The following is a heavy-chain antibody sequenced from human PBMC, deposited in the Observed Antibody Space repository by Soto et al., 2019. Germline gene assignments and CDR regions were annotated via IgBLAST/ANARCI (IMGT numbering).Heavy chain of an antibody. Sequence: SVKVSCKASGGTFSSYAISWVRQAPGQGLEWMGGIIPIFGTADYAQKFQGRVTITADESTSTAYMELSSLRSEDTAVYYCAIRVGATKNYYYGMDVWGQGTTVTVSS. CDR3: AIRVGATKNYYYGMDV. CDR1: GGTFSSYA. CDR2: IIPIFGTA. V-gene: IGHV1-69*13. J-gene: IGHJ6*02. D-gene: IGHD1-26*01.